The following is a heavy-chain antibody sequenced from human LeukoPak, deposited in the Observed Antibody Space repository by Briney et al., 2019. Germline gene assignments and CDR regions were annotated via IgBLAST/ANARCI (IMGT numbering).Heavy chain of an antibody. CDR2: IIPIFGTA. D-gene: IGHD6-13*01. CDR1: GGTFSSYA. V-gene: IGHV1-69*01. CDR3: ARGPGIAAAGGLSGYYFDY. J-gene: IGHJ4*02. Sequence: SVKVSCKASGGTFSSYAISWVRQAPGQGLEWMGGIIPIFGTANYAQKFQGRVTITADESTSTAYMELSSLRSEDTAVYYCARGPGIAAAGGLSGYYFDYWGQGTLATVSS.